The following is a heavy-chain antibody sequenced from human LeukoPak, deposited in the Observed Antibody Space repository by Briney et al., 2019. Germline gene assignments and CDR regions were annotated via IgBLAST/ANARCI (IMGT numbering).Heavy chain of an antibody. CDR3: TRGPPYYGSGSYLD. D-gene: IGHD3-10*01. V-gene: IGHV3-53*01. CDR1: GFTVSSNY. J-gene: IGHJ4*02. Sequence: GGSLRLSCAASGFTVSSNYMSWVRQAPGKGLKWVSVIYSGGTTYYADSVKGRFTISRDNSKNTLYLQMNNLRAEDTAVYYCTRGPPYYGSGSYLDWGQGTLVTVSS. CDR2: IYSGGTT.